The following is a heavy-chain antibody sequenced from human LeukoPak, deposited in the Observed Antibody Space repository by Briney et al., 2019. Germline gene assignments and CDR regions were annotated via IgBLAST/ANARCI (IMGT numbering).Heavy chain of an antibody. V-gene: IGHV4-31*03. CDR2: IYYSGST. Sequence: SQTLSLTCTVSGGSISSGGYYWRWIRQHPGKGLEWIGYIYYSGSTYYNPSLKSRVTISVDTSKNQFSLKLSSVTATDTAVYYSAREAVEYFDYWGQGTLVTVSS. CDR3: AREAVEYFDY. CDR1: GGSISSGGYY. J-gene: IGHJ4*02.